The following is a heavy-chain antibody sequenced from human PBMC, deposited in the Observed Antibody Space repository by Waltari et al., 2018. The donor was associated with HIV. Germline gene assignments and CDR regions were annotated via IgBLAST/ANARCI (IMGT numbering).Heavy chain of an antibody. CDR1: EFTFSHYG. V-gene: IGHV3-30*02. CDR2: IRYDGMET. CDR3: ARSSGGGTSGWFR. D-gene: IGHD6-19*01. J-gene: IGHJ4*02. Sequence: QVQLVESGGGVVQPGGSRRLSCAASEFTFSHYGMHWVRQAPGKGLGWVSSIRYDGMETYYEEAMKGRLTISRDNSKNTLYLQMNSLRSEDTAVYYCARSSGGGTSGWFRWGQGTLVTVSS.